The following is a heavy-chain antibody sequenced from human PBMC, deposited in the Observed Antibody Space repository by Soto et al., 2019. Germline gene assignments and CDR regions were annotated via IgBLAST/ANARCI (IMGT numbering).Heavy chain of an antibody. J-gene: IGHJ4*02. D-gene: IGHD4-17*01. CDR3: ARAPDYGGNYFDY. CDR1: GFTFSNYA. V-gene: IGHV3-23*01. CDR2: IAGSGDNT. Sequence: SLRLSCAASGFTFSNYAMTWVRQAPGKGLEWVSSIAGSGDNTYSADSVKGRFTISRDNSKNTLYLQMNSLRGEDTAVYYCARAPDYGGNYFDYWGQGTLVTVSS.